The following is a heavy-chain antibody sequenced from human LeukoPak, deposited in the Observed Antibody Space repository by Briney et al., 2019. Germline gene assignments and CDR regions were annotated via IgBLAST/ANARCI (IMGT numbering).Heavy chain of an antibody. D-gene: IGHD3-22*01. CDR1: GLTVSSYA. CDR3: ARDLLRNMQQLGSYDNSGWGSFEY. J-gene: IGHJ4*02. CDR2: ISYDGSNK. Sequence: GGSLRLSCAGCGLTVSSYAMHWVRQAPGKGLEWVAVISYDGSNKYYADSVKGRFTISRDNSKKTLYLQMNRLRAEDKAVYYCARDLLRNMQQLGSYDNSGWGSFEYWGQGTLVTVSS. V-gene: IGHV3-30*04.